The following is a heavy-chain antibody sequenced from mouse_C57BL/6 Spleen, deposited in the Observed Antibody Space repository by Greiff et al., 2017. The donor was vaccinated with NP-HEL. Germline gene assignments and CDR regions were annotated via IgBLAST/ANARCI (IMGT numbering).Heavy chain of an antibody. Sequence: VQLMASVAELVRPGASVTLSCKASGYTFTDSEMHWVKQTPVHGLAWIGAIDPETGGTAYNQKFQGKAILTADKSSSTAYMELRSLTSEDSAVYYCTRKRDYSIYYFDYWGQGTTLTVSS. V-gene: IGHV1-15*01. CDR3: TRKRDYSIYYFDY. CDR1: GYTFTDSE. CDR2: IDPETGGT. J-gene: IGHJ2*01. D-gene: IGHD2-5*01.